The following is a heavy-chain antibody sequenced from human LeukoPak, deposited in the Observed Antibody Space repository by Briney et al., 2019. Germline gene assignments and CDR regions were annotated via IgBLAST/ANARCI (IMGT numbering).Heavy chain of an antibody. V-gene: IGHV3-21*01. CDR1: GFTFSSYS. D-gene: IGHD3-9*01. J-gene: IGHJ5*02. CDR2: ISSSSSYI. CDR3: AIERWGYFDWSNWFDP. Sequence: GGSLRPSCAASGFTFSSYSMNWVRQAPGKGLEWVSSISSSSSYIYYADSVKGRFTISRDNAKNSLYLQMNSLRAEDTAVYYCAIERWGYFDWSNWFDPWGQGTLVTVSS.